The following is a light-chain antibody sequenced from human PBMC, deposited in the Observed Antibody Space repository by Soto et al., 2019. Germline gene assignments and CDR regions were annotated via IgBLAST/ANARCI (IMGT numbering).Light chain of an antibody. Sequence: IVMTQSPATLSVSPGERATLSCRASQSVSSNLAWYQQQPGQAPRLLIYGASTRATGIPVRFSGSGSGTEFTLTISSLQSEDFAVYYCQQYNNWPPWTFGQGTKVEIK. J-gene: IGKJ1*01. CDR2: GAS. CDR3: QQYNNWPPWT. CDR1: QSVSSN. V-gene: IGKV3-15*01.